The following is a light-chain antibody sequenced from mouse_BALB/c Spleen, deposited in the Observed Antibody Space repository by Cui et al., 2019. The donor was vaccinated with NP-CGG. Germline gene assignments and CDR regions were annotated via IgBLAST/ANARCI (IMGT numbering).Light chain of an antibody. CDR2: GTN. Sequence: AVVTQESALITSPGETVTLTCRSSTGPVTTSNYANWVQEKPDHLFTGLIGGTNNRAPGIPARFSGSLIGDKAALTITGAQTEDEAIYFCALWYSNHWVFGGGTKLTVL. CDR1: TGPVTTSNY. CDR3: ALWYSNHWV. V-gene: IGLV1*01. J-gene: IGLJ1*01.